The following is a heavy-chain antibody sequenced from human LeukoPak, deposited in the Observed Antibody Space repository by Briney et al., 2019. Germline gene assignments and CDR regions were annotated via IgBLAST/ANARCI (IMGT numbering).Heavy chain of an antibody. Sequence: SETLSLTCAVYGGSFSGYYWSWIRQPPGKGLEWIGEINHSGSNNYNPSLKSRVTISVDTSKNQFSLKLSSVTAADTAVYYCARRTLGCCSSTSCYRGYYYMDVWGKGTTVTVSS. CDR3: ARRTLGCCSSTSCYRGYYYMDV. V-gene: IGHV4-34*01. J-gene: IGHJ6*03. CDR1: GGSFSGYY. CDR2: INHSGSN. D-gene: IGHD2-2*01.